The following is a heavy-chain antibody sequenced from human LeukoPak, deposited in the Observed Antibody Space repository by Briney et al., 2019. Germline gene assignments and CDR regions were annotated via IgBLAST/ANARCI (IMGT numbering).Heavy chain of an antibody. CDR2: MNPNSGNT. CDR3: ARGSDSCGGDCYPESYYMDV. J-gene: IGHJ6*03. V-gene: IGHV1-8*02. D-gene: IGHD2-21*02. Sequence: ASVKVSCKASGYTFTGYYMHWVRQAPGQGLEWMGWMNPNSGNTGYAQKFQGRVTMTRNTSISTAYMELSSLRSEDTAVYYCARGSDSCGGDCYPESYYMDVWGKGTTVTISS. CDR1: GYTFTGYY.